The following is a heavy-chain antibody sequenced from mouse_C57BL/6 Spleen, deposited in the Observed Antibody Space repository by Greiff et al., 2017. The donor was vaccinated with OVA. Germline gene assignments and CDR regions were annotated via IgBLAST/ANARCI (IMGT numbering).Heavy chain of an antibody. CDR3: ARQGTTVVALDY. CDR2: ISGGGGNT. J-gene: IGHJ2*01. Sequence: EVKLVESGGGLVKPGGSLKLSCAASGFTFSSYTMSWVRQTPEKRLEWVATISGGGGNTYYPDSVKGRFTISRDNAKNTLYLQMSSLRSEDTALYYCARQGTTVVALDYWGQGTTLTVSS. D-gene: IGHD1-1*01. V-gene: IGHV5-9*01. CDR1: GFTFSSYT.